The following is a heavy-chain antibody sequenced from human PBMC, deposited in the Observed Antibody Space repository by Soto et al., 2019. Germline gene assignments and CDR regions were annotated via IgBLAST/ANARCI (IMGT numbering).Heavy chain of an antibody. CDR1: GYTFTSYA. D-gene: IGHD3-3*01. V-gene: IGHV1-3*01. CDR2: INAGNGNT. J-gene: IGHJ5*02. Sequence: ASVKVSCKAPGYTFTSYAMHWVRQAPGQRLEWMGWINAGNGNTKYSQKFQGRVTITRDTSASTAYMELSSLRSEDTAVYYCARESITIFGVVTGLAFDPWGQGTLVTVSS. CDR3: ARESITIFGVVTGLAFDP.